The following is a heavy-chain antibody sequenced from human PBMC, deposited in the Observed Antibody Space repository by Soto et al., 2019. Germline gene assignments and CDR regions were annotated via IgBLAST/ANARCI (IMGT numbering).Heavy chain of an antibody. Sequence: GESLKISCAASGFTFSSYAMHWVRQAPGKGLEWVAVISYDGSNKYYADSVKGRFTISRDNSKNTLYLQMNSLRAEDTAVYYCARDSRGHNWNLYIWFDPWGQGTLVTVSS. V-gene: IGHV3-30-3*01. CDR2: ISYDGSNK. CDR1: GFTFSSYA. D-gene: IGHD1-7*01. J-gene: IGHJ5*02. CDR3: ARDSRGHNWNLYIWFDP.